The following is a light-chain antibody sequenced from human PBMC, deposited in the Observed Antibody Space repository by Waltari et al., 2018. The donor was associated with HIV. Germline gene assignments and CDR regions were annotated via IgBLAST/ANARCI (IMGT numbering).Light chain of an antibody. Sequence: EIVLTQSPATLSLSPGDGATLSCRASQSITSGHLAWYQQRPGQARRLLIYDASRRPTGIPDRFGGSGSGTDVTLSIIRLEPEDFAVYYCQQYVGSPRTFGQGTKVEIK. CDR3: QQYVGSPRT. V-gene: IGKV3D-20*01. J-gene: IGKJ2*01. CDR2: DAS. CDR1: QSITSGH.